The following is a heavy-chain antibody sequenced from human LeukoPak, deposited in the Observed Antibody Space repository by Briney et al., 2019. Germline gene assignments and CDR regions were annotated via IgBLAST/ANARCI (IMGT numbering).Heavy chain of an antibody. CDR2: ISSSGSTI. D-gene: IGHD4-17*01. V-gene: IGHV3-48*03. J-gene: IGHJ6*03. CDR3: AKGTDYEIYYYYYYMDV. CDR1: GFTFSSYE. Sequence: PGGSLRLSCAASGFTFSSYEMNWVRQAPGKGLEWVSYISSSGSTIYYADSVKGRFTISRDNSQNTLYLQMNSLRAEDTAVYYCAKGTDYEIYYYYYYMDVWGKGTTVTVSS.